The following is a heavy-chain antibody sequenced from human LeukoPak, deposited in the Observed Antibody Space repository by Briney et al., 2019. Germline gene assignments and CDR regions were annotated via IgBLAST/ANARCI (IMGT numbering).Heavy chain of an antibody. Sequence: PSETLSLTCTVSGGXISSYYCSWIRQPPGKGLEWIGYIYYSGSTNYNPSLKSRVTISVDTSKNQFSLKLSSVTAADTAVYYCARAWFGELLYWGQGTLVTVSS. J-gene: IGHJ4*02. D-gene: IGHD3-10*01. V-gene: IGHV4-59*01. CDR1: GGXISSYY. CDR2: IYYSGST. CDR3: ARAWFGELLY.